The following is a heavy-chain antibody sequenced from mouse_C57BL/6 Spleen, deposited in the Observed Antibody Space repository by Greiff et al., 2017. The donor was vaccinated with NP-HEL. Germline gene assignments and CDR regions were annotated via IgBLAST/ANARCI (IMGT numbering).Heavy chain of an antibody. Sequence: EVMLVESGGGLVQPGGSMKLSCAASGFTFSDAWMDWVRQSPEKGLEWVAEIRNKANNHATYYAESVKGRFTISRDDSKSSVYLQMNSLRAEDTGIYYCTLIYYDYDMGFAYWGQGTLVTVSA. CDR2: IRNKANNHAT. D-gene: IGHD2-4*01. J-gene: IGHJ3*01. CDR1: GFTFSDAW. CDR3: TLIYYDYDMGFAY. V-gene: IGHV6-6*01.